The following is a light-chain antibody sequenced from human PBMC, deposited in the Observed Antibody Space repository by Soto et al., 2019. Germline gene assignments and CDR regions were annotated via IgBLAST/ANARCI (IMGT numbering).Light chain of an antibody. CDR3: QQRSNWPT. V-gene: IGKV3-11*01. J-gene: IGKJ4*01. Sequence: EIVLTQSPCTLSLSPGERATLSCRASQSVSSSYLAWYQQKPGQAPRLLIYDASNRATGIPARFSGSGSGTDFTLTISSLEPEDFAVYYCQQRSNWPTFGGGTKVDIK. CDR1: QSVSSSY. CDR2: DAS.